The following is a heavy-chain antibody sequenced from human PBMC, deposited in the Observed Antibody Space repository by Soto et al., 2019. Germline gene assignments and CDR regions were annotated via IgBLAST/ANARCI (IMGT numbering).Heavy chain of an antibody. V-gene: IGHV3-53*01. Sequence: LRLSCAASGFTVSSNYMSWVRQAPGKGLEWVSVIYSGGSTYYEDSVKGRFTISRHNSKNTLYLQMNSLRAEDTAVYYCARVGPYDFWSGYSSWGQGTLVTVSS. J-gene: IGHJ5*02. CDR2: IYSGGST. CDR1: GFTVSSNY. CDR3: ARVGPYDFWSGYSS. D-gene: IGHD3-3*01.